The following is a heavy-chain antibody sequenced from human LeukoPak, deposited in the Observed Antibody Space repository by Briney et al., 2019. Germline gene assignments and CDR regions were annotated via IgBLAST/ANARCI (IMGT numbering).Heavy chain of an antibody. CDR2: VSPYNGNT. CDR1: GYTVTDYD. D-gene: IGHD3-10*01. Sequence: ASVKVSCKTSGYTVTDYDITWVRQAPGQGLEWMGGVSPYNGNTYYSQRFQDRVTITKDTSTGTAYMDLRNLRTDDTAMYYCARNGRVRRVVKDLFEYWGQGTLVAVSS. V-gene: IGHV1-18*01. CDR3: ARNGRVRRVVKDLFEY. J-gene: IGHJ4*02.